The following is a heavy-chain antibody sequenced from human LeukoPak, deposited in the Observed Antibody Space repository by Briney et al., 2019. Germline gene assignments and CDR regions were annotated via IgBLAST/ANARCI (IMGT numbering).Heavy chain of an antibody. CDR1: GFTFSSYG. D-gene: IGHD7-27*01. J-gene: IGHJ3*02. Sequence: GGSLRLSCAASGFTFSSYGMHWVRQAPGKGLERVAVISYDGSNKYYADSVKGRFTISRDNSKNTLYLQMDSLRSDDTAVYYCAREEGNWGDAFDIWGQGTMVTVSS. CDR2: ISYDGSNK. CDR3: AREEGNWGDAFDI. V-gene: IGHV3-30*03.